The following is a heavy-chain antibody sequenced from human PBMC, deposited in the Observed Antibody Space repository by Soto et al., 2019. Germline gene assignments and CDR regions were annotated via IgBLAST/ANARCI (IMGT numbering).Heavy chain of an antibody. D-gene: IGHD6-13*01. V-gene: IGHV4-59*01. Sequence: SETLSLTCTVSGGSIISGYWSWIRQPPGKGLEWIGYISYSGNTNYNPSLKSRVTMSVDTPKNQFSLRLSSVTTADTAVYYCAGLRGYAGTPIDYWGQGTLPTDPS. CDR2: ISYSGNT. J-gene: IGHJ4*02. CDR3: AGLRGYAGTPIDY. CDR1: GGSIISGY.